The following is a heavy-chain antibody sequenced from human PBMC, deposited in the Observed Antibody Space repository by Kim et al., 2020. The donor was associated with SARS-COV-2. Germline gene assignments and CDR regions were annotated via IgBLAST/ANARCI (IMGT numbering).Heavy chain of an antibody. Sequence: GGSLRLSCAASGFTFSSYEMNWVRQAPGKGLEWVSYISSSGSTIYYADSVKGRFTISRDNAKNSLYLQMNSLRAEDTAVYYCASHVLRYFAGTYGMDVWGQETTVTVSS. V-gene: IGHV3-48*03. D-gene: IGHD3-9*01. CDR1: GFTFSSYE. CDR3: ASHVLRYFAGTYGMDV. J-gene: IGHJ6*02. CDR2: ISSSGSTI.